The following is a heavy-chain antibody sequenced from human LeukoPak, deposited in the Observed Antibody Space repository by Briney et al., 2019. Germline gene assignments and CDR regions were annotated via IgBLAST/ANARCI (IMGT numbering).Heavy chain of an antibody. CDR2: IYHSGST. CDR1: GGSISSSNW. D-gene: IGHD6-19*01. J-gene: IGHJ4*02. V-gene: IGHV4-4*02. Sequence: SGTLSLTCVVSGGSISSSNWWSWVRQPPEKGLEWIGEIYHSGSTNYNPSLKSRVTISVDKSKNQFSLKLSSVTAAVTAVYYCARYDVGWYYFDYWGQGALVTVSS. CDR3: ARYDVGWYYFDY.